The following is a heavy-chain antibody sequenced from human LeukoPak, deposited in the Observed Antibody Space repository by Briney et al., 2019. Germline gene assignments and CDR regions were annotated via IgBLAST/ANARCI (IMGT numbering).Heavy chain of an antibody. V-gene: IGHV3-7*05. CDR3: ARDFPPSRAVTNYFDY. J-gene: IGHJ4*02. D-gene: IGHD4-17*01. Sequence: PGGSLRLSCAASGFTFSNAWMSWVRQAPGKGLEWVANIKQDGSEKYYVDSVKGRFTISRDNAKNSLYLQMNSLRAEDTAVYYCARDFPPSRAVTNYFDYWGQGTLVTVSS. CDR2: IKQDGSEK. CDR1: GFTFSNAW.